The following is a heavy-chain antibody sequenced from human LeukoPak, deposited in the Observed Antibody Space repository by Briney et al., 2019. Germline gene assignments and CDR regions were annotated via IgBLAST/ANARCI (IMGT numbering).Heavy chain of an antibody. J-gene: IGHJ4*02. V-gene: IGHV3-48*03. CDR1: GFTFSSYE. CDR3: AKEPLSRGNYPGFDY. Sequence: PGGSLRLSCAASGFTFSSYEMNWVRQAPGKGLQWVSDISSSGTTIYYADSVKGRFTISRDNAKNSLYLQMNSLRAEDTAVYYCAKEPLSRGNYPGFDYWGQGTLVTVSS. D-gene: IGHD1-26*01. CDR2: ISSSGTTI.